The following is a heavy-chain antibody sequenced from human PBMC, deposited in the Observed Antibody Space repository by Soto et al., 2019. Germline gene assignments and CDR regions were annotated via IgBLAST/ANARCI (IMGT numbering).Heavy chain of an antibody. CDR2: VGSDGIHK. V-gene: IGHV3-30*01. D-gene: IGHD1-26*01. J-gene: IGHJ4*02. CDR3: ARDVIVDAPDYFHY. Sequence: QVQLVESGGGVVQPGRSLRLSCAASGFTFTNCAMHWVRQAPGKGLEWVAVVGSDGIHKYYGDFVKGRFTISRDTSENTVYLQMDRLTSEDTAVYYCARDVIVDAPDYFHYWGRGTLVTVSS. CDR1: GFTFTNCA.